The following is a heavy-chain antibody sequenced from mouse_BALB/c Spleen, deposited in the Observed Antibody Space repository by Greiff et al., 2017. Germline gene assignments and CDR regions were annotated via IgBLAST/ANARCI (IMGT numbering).Heavy chain of an antibody. CDR3: ARDDPDYDGYYAMDY. D-gene: IGHD2-4*01. V-gene: IGHV5-17*02. CDR1: GFTFSSFG. J-gene: IGHJ4*01. CDR2: ISSGSSTI. Sequence: EVKLVESGGGLVQPGGSRKLSCAASGFTFSSFGMHWVRQAPEKGLEWVAYISSGSSTIYYADTVKGRFTISRDNPKNTLFLQMTSLRSEDTAMYYCARDDPDYDGYYAMDYWGQGTSVTVSS.